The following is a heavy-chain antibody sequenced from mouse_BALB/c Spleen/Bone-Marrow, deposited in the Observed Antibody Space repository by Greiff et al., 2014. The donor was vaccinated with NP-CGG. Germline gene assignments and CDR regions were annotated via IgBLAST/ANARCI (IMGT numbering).Heavy chain of an antibody. CDR2: IHYSGTT. CDR3: ARFAGKPYTMDY. J-gene: IGHJ4*01. Sequence: EVKLVQSGPDLVKPSQSLSLTCTVTGYSITSDYSWHWIRQFPGNKLEWMGYIHYSGTTVYNPSLKSRISITRDTSYNQFFLQLNSVTSEDTATYYCARFAGKPYTMDYWGQGTSVTVSS. V-gene: IGHV3-1*02. CDR1: GYSITSDYS.